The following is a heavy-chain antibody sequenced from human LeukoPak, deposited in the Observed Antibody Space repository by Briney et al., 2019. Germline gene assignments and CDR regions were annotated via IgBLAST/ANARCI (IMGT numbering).Heavy chain of an antibody. CDR3: TTDLWTVGSAFDI. V-gene: IGHV3-15*01. D-gene: IGHD4-23*01. CDR2: IKSKTDGGTT. Sequence: GGSLRLSCAASGFTFSNAWMSWVRQAPGKGLEWVGRIKSKTDGGTTDYAAPVKGRFTISRDDSKNTLYLQMNSRKTEDTAVYYCTTDLWTVGSAFDIWGQGTMVTVSS. J-gene: IGHJ3*02. CDR1: GFTFSNAW.